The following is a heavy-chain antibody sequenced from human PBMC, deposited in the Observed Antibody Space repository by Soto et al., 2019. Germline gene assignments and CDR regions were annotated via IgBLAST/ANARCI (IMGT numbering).Heavy chain of an antibody. CDR2: FDPEDGET. CDR1: GYSLTELS. J-gene: IGHJ2*01. V-gene: IGHV1-24*01. CDR3: ATPPIHCSSTSCYNPWYFDL. D-gene: IGHD2-2*02. Sequence: SVNVSCKVSGYSLTELSMHWVRDAPGKGLEWMGGFDPEDGETIYAQKFQGRVTMTEDTSTDTAYMELSSLRSEDTAVYYCATPPIHCSSTSCYNPWYFDLWGRGTLVTVSS.